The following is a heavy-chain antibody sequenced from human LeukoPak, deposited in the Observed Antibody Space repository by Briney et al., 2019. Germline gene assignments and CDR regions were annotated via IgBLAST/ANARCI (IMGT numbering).Heavy chain of an antibody. Sequence: AGSLLLSSAASGFSIISNYMSCVRQAPGKGLEWVSAIYSGGITNYADSVKGRFTISRDNYKNTLYLQMNSLRVEDTAVDYCALQRPLKGVWGQGTTVTVSS. D-gene: IGHD1-1*01. CDR3: ALQRPLKGV. V-gene: IGHV3-66*04. CDR2: IYSGGIT. CDR1: GFSIISNY. J-gene: IGHJ6*02.